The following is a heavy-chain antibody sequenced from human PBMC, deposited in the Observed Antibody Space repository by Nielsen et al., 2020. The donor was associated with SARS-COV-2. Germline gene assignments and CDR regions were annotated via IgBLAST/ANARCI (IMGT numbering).Heavy chain of an antibody. CDR2: TSTHGGVT. J-gene: IGHJ4*02. V-gene: IGHV3-64*04. D-gene: IGHD6-19*01. CDR3: ASSGWLDY. CDR1: GFRFSDYP. Sequence: GESLKISCSASGFRFSDYPMHWVRQAPGKGLEHVSSTSTHGGVTDYADSVKGRFTISRDNSKNSLYLQMDSLRAEDTAVYYCASSGWLDYWGQGTRVTVSS.